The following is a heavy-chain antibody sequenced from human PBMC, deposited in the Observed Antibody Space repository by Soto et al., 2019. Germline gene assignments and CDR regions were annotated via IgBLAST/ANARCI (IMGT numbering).Heavy chain of an antibody. D-gene: IGHD3-10*01. CDR3: ARAHLAHGSGRSWCDP. CDR1: GGSISSSNW. Sequence: QVQLQESGPGLVKPSGTLSLTCAVSGGSISSSNWWSWVRQPPGKGLEWIGEIYHSGSTNYNPSLTGRVTISVDKSKNQFSLKLSSVTAADTAVYYCARAHLAHGSGRSWCDPWGQGTLVTVSS. J-gene: IGHJ5*02. V-gene: IGHV4-4*02. CDR2: IYHSGST.